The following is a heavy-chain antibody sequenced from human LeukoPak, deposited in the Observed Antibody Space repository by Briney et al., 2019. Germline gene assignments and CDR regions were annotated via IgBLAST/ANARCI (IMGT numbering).Heavy chain of an antibody. V-gene: IGHV3-11*01. D-gene: IGHD3-22*01. Sequence: SGESLRLSCAASGFTFSDYYITWIRQAPGKGLEWISYISTSAGTIYYADSVKGRFTISRDNAKNSLYLQMNSLRAEDTAVYYCARDAIDSSGFDFDYWGQGTLVTVSS. J-gene: IGHJ4*02. CDR3: ARDAIDSSGFDFDY. CDR2: ISTSAGTI. CDR1: GFTFSDYY.